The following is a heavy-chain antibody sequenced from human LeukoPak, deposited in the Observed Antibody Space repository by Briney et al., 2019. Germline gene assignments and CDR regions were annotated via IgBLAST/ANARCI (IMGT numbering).Heavy chain of an antibody. J-gene: IGHJ4*02. D-gene: IGHD6-13*01. V-gene: IGHV1-18*01. CDR1: GYIFISYG. CDR2: ISAYNGNT. CDR3: ARDTAAAAFDY. Sequence: ASVKVSCKASGYIFISYGISWVRQAPGQGLEWMGWISAYNGNTNYAQKLQGRVTMTTDTSTSTAYMELSSLRSEDTAVYYCARDTAAAAFDYWGQGTLVTVSS.